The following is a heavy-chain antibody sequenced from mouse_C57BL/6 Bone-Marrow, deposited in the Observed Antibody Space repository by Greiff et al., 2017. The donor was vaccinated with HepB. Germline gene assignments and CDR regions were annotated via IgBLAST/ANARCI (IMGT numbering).Heavy chain of an antibody. CDR1: GFTFSSSG. CDR2: ISSGGSYT. Sequence: EVMLVESGGDLVKPGGSLKLSCAASGFTFSSSGMSWVRQTPDKRLEWVATISSGGSYTYYPDSVKGRFTISRDNAKNTLYLQMSSLKSEDTAMYYCARHGGLRRPFAYWGQGTLVTVSA. V-gene: IGHV5-6*01. J-gene: IGHJ3*01. CDR3: ARHGGLRRPFAY. D-gene: IGHD2-4*01.